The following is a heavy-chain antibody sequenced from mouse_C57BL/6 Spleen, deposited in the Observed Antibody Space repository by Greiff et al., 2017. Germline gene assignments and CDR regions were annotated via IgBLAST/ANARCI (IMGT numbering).Heavy chain of an antibody. D-gene: IGHD1-1*01. CDR2: IHPNSGST. Sequence: QVHVKQPGAELVKPGASVKLSCKASGYTITSYWMHWVKQRPGQGLEWIGMIHPNSGSTNYNEKFKSKATLTVDKSSSTAYMQLSSLTSEDSAVYYCARKGYGSSLYAMDYWGQGTSVTVSS. CDR1: GYTITSYW. V-gene: IGHV1-64*01. J-gene: IGHJ4*01. CDR3: ARKGYGSSLYAMDY.